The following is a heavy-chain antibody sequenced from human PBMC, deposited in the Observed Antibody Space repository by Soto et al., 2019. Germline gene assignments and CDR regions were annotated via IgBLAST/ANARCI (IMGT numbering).Heavy chain of an antibody. J-gene: IGHJ6*03. CDR3: ARERYCSGGSCSPPYMDV. D-gene: IGHD2-15*01. Sequence: EVQLVESGGGLVQPGGSLRLSCAASGFTVSSNYMSWVRQAPGKGLEWVSVIYSGGSTYYADSVKGRFTISRHNSKNTLYLQMNSVRAEDTAVYYCARERYCSGGSCSPPYMDVWGKGTTVTVSS. CDR2: IYSGGST. V-gene: IGHV3-53*04. CDR1: GFTVSSNY.